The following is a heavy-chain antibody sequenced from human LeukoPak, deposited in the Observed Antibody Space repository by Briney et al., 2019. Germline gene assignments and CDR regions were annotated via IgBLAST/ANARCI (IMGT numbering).Heavy chain of an antibody. CDR2: ISWNSGSI. J-gene: IGHJ4*02. D-gene: IGHD2-21*01. CDR3: AKSSEGIVAGPPLDY. CDR1: GFTFDDYA. V-gene: IGHV3-9*03. Sequence: GGSLRLSCAASGFTFDDYAMHWVRQAPGKGLEWVSGISWNSGSIGYADSVKGRFTISRDNAKNSLYLQMNSLRAEDMALYYCAKSSEGIVAGPPLDYWGQGTLVTVSS.